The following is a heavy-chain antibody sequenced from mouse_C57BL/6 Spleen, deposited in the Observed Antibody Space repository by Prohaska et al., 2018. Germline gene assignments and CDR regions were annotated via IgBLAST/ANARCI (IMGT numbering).Heavy chain of an antibody. CDR3: AREGGNYGFAY. D-gene: IGHD2-1*01. V-gene: IGHV1-26*01. J-gene: IGHJ3*01. CDR1: GYTFTDYY. Sequence: EVQLQQSGPELVKPGASVKISCKASGYTFTDYYMNWVKQSHGKSLEWIGDINPNNGGTSYNQKFKGKATLTVNKSSSTAYMELRSLTSEDSAVYYCAREGGNYGFAYWGQGTLVTVSA. CDR2: INPNNGGT.